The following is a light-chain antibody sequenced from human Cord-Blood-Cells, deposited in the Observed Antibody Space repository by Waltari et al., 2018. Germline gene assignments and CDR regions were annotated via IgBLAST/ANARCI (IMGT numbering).Light chain of an antibody. J-gene: IGLJ1*01. CDR2: EGS. Sequence: QSALTQPASVSGSPGQSITISCTGTSSVFGSFNLFPCYQQHPGKAPKLMIYEGSKRPSGVSNRFSGSKSGNTASLTISGLQAEDEADYYCCSYAGSSTFYVFGTGTKVTVL. V-gene: IGLV2-23*01. CDR3: CSYAGSSTFYV. CDR1: SSVFGSFNL.